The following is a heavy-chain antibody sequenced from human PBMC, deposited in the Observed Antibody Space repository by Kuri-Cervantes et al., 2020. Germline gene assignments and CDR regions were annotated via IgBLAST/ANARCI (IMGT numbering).Heavy chain of an antibody. CDR3: ARRGVGASLHYYYYGMDV. CDR2: ISDDGSKK. Sequence: GGSLRLSCAASGFTFSTYGVHWVRQAPGKGLEWVALISDDGSKKYYADSVKGRFTISRDNSKNTLYLQMNSLRAEDTAVYYCARRGVGASLHYYYYGMDVWGQGTTVTVSS. CDR1: GFTFSTYG. J-gene: IGHJ6*02. V-gene: IGHV3-30*03. D-gene: IGHD2-15*01.